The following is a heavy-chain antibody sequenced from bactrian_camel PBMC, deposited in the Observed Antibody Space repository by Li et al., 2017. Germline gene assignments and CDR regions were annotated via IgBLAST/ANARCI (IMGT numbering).Heavy chain of an antibody. Sequence: VQLVESGGGLVRPGGSLTLSCAASVSGFGGYYVTWVRQSLGKGLEWVSTISMRGGVPTYADSVKGRFTLSKARGENTLWLQMTALKQEDAAVYYCAADPAGWVRGYHYWGQGTQVTVS. CDR2: ISMRGGVP. CDR3: AADPAGWVRGYHY. J-gene: IGHJ4*01. V-gene: IGHV3S19*01. D-gene: IGHD3*01. CDR1: VSGFGGYY.